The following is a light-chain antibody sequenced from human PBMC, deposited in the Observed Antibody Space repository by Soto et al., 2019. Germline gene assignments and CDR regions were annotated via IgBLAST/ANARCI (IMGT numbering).Light chain of an antibody. Sequence: DIQMTQSPSTLSASVGDTVTITCRASQSISSWLAWYQQKPGKAPKLLIYDASSLESGVPSRFSGSGSGTEFTLTISSLQTDDFAPYYCQQYNSYWTFGQGTKVDIX. CDR3: QQYNSYWT. CDR1: QSISSW. J-gene: IGKJ1*01. V-gene: IGKV1-5*01. CDR2: DAS.